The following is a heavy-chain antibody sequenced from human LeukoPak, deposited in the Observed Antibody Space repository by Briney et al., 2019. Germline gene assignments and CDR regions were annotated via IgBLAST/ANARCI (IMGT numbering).Heavy chain of an antibody. J-gene: IGHJ6*02. V-gene: IGHV3-7*03. CDR3: ARDAAGGSGWYYYYYGMDV. D-gene: IGHD6-19*01. CDR2: IKQDGSEK. CDR1: GVTFSSYW. Sequence: GGSLRLSCAASGVTFSSYWMSWVRQAPGKGLEWVANIKQDGSEKYYVDSVKGRFTISRDNAKNSLYLQMNSLRAEDTAVYYCARDAAGGSGWYYYYYGMDVWGQGPRSPSP.